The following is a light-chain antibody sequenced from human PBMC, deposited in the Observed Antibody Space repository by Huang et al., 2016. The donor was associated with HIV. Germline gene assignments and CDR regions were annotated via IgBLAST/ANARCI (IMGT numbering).Light chain of an antibody. Sequence: DIQMTQSPSSLSASVGDRVTITCRASQSISSSLNWYQQKHGKAPKLLIYAASSLQSGVPSRFSGSGSGTDFTLTISSLQPEDFATYYCQQSYSTPLTFGGGTKVEIK. CDR1: QSISSS. J-gene: IGKJ4*01. V-gene: IGKV1-39*01. CDR2: AAS. CDR3: QQSYSTPLT.